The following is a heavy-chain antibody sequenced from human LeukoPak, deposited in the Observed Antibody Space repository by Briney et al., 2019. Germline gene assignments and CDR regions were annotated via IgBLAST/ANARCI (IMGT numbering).Heavy chain of an antibody. CDR1: GYSFTNYW. J-gene: IGHJ4*02. Sequence: GESLKISCKGSGYSFTNYWIAWVRQMPGRGLEWMGIIYPSDSDTRYSPSFQGQVTISGDRSISTAYLQWSSLKASDTAMYYCARGRYCTSTSCSHFDYWGQGTLVTVSS. CDR2: IYPSDSDT. V-gene: IGHV5-51*01. D-gene: IGHD2-2*01. CDR3: ARGRYCTSTSCSHFDY.